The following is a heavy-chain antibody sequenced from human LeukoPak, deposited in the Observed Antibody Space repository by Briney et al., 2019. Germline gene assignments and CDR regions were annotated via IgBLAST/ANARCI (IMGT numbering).Heavy chain of an antibody. Sequence: GGSLRLSCAASGFTFSDFYMSWIRQAPGKGLEWGSYIRTSSSYTNYADSVKGRFTISRDNAKNSLYLQMNSLRAEDTALYYCARSRGAMVRGVIITPINWFDPWGQGTLVTVSS. J-gene: IGHJ5*02. CDR2: IRTSSSYT. D-gene: IGHD3-10*01. CDR1: GFTFSDFY. CDR3: ARSRGAMVRGVIITPINWFDP. V-gene: IGHV3-11*06.